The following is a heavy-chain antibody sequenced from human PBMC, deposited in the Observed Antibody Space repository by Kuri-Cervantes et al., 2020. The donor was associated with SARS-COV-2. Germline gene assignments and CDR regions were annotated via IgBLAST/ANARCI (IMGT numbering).Heavy chain of an antibody. Sequence: GGSLRLSCAASGFTFSSYAMHWVRQAPGKGLEWVAVISYDGSNKYYADSVKGRFTISRDNSKSTLYLQMNSLRAEDTAVYYCVRDGDHWNFDYWGQGTLVTVSS. CDR2: ISYDGSNK. CDR1: GFTFSSYA. V-gene: IGHV3-30*01. D-gene: IGHD1-1*01. CDR3: VRDGDHWNFDY. J-gene: IGHJ4*02.